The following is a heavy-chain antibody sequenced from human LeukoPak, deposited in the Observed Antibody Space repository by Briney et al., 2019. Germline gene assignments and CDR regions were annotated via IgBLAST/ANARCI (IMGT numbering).Heavy chain of an antibody. Sequence: GGSLRLSCAASGFTVSSNYMSWVRQAPGKGLEWVSVIYSGGSTYYADSVKGRFTISRDNSKNTLYLQMNSLRAEDTAVYYCAKTDRGDGYSGYWGQGTLVTVSS. CDR2: IYSGGST. V-gene: IGHV3-53*01. J-gene: IGHJ4*02. CDR3: AKTDRGDGYSGY. D-gene: IGHD2-15*01. CDR1: GFTVSSNY.